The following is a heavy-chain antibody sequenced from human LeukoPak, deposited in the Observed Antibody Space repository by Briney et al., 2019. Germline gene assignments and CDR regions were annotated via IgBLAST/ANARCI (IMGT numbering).Heavy chain of an antibody. CDR3: ATKGGNDCVTS. CDR1: GYIFTDYY. V-gene: IGHV3-33*01. CDR2: IWFDGSNK. Sequence: SCKASGYIFTDYYMHWVRQAPGKGLEWVAVIWFDGSNKYYADSVKGRFTISRDNPRNTLYLQMNSLRADDTAMYYCATKGGNDCVTSWGQGTLVTVSS. D-gene: IGHD2-21*02. J-gene: IGHJ5*02.